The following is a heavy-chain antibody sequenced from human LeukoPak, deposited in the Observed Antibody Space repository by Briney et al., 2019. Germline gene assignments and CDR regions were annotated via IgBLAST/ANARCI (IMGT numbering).Heavy chain of an antibody. CDR2: ISGSGGST. Sequence: PGGSLRLSCAASGFTFSSYAMSWVRQAPGKGLEWVSAISGSGGSTYYADSVKGRFTISRDNSKSTLYLQMNSLRAEDTAVYYCAKLEGITMVRGANDYWGQGTLVTVSS. CDR3: AKLEGITMVRGANDY. D-gene: IGHD3-10*01. J-gene: IGHJ4*02. CDR1: GFTFSSYA. V-gene: IGHV3-23*01.